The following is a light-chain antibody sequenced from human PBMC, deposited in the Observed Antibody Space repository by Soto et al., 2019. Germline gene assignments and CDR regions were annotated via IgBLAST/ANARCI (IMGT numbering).Light chain of an antibody. J-gene: IGLJ2*01. Sequence: QSVLPQPPSVSGAPGQRVTISCTGNSSNIGAGFDVHWYQQLPGTAPKLLIYDNSNRPSGVPDRFSGSKSGTSASLSITGLQAEDGTDYYCQSYDSRLRAVVFGGGTKLTVL. V-gene: IGLV1-40*01. CDR3: QSYDSRLRAVV. CDR2: DNS. CDR1: SSNIGAGFD.